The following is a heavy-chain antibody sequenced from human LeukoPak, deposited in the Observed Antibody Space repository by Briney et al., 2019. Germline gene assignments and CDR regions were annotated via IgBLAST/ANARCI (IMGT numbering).Heavy chain of an antibody. CDR1: GYSISSGYY. Sequence: SETLSLTCAVSGYSISSGYYWGWIRQPPGKGREWIGSIYHSGSSSYNPSLKSRDTISVDTSKNQLSLKLSSVTAADTAVYYCARGISSWYGGEYNWFDPWGQGTLVTVSS. CDR3: ARGISSWYGGEYNWFDP. J-gene: IGHJ5*02. D-gene: IGHD6-13*01. CDR2: IYHSGSS. V-gene: IGHV4-38-2*01.